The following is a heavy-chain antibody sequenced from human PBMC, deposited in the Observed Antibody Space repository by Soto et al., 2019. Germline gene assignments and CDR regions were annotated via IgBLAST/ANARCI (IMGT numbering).Heavy chain of an antibody. D-gene: IGHD3-16*01. J-gene: IGHJ4*02. V-gene: IGHV4-61*01. Sequence: SETLSLTCAVSGDSVSNDNYYWSWIRQPPGKGLEWIGYIYYSGTTNYNSYLKSRLSLSVDMSKNQFSLKLASVTAADTAVYFCARSQRGRTAFTFDYWGQGALVTSPQ. CDR3: ARSQRGRTAFTFDY. CDR2: IYYSGTT. CDR1: GDSVSNDNYY.